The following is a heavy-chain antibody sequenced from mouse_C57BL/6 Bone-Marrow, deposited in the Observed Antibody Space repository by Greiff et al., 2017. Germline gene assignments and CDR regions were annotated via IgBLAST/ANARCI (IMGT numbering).Heavy chain of an antibody. J-gene: IGHJ2*01. V-gene: IGHV5-4*01. CDR2: ISDGGSYT. D-gene: IGHD4-1*01. CDR1: GFTFSSYA. CDR3: ARDLGPFDY. Sequence: EVKLVASGGGLVKPGGSLKLSCAASGFTFSSYAMSWVRQTPEKRLEWVATISDGGSYTYYPDNVTGRFTISRDHAKNNLYLQMSHLKSEDTAMYYCARDLGPFDYWGQGTTLTVSS.